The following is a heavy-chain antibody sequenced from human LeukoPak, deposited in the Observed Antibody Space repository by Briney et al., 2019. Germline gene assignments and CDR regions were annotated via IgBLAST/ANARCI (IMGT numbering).Heavy chain of an antibody. V-gene: IGHV3-23*01. CDR3: AKGVAAAGKYYFDY. CDR2: ISPSGDDT. D-gene: IGHD6-13*01. Sequence: PGRSLRLSCAASGFTFSAYPMTWVRRAPGKGLEWVSAISPSGDDTYNADSVKGRFTISRDNSKNMLYLQMNSLRAEDTAVYYCAKGVAAAGKYYFDYWGQGTLVTVSS. CDR1: GFTFSAYP. J-gene: IGHJ4*02.